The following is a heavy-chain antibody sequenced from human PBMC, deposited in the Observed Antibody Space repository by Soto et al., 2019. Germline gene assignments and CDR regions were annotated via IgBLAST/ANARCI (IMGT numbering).Heavy chain of an antibody. V-gene: IGHV4-59*06. CDR2: IYDSGST. J-gene: IGHJ6*02. CDR1: GGSISSYY. Sequence: SETLSLTCTVSGGSISSYYWSWIRQPPGKGLEWIGYIYDSGSTYYNPSLKSRVTMSLDTSKNQLSLKLTSVTAADTAVYYCARVNLDYVTGMDVWGQGTTVTVSS. D-gene: IGHD4-17*01. CDR3: ARVNLDYVTGMDV.